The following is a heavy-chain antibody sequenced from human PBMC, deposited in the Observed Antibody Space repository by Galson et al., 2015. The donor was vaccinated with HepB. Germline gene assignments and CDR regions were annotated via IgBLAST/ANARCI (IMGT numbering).Heavy chain of an antibody. CDR2: VNSDGSST. CDR1: GFRLSGHW. V-gene: IGHV3-74*01. Sequence: SLRLSCAASGFRLSGHWMHWVRQGPGKALEWVSRVNSDGSSTSYADSVKGRFTISRDNAQNTLYMQMDSLRVEDTATYYCTSLTAMVSFYAFDVWGQGTVVTVTS. CDR3: TSLTAMVSFYAFDV. J-gene: IGHJ3*01. D-gene: IGHD5-18*01.